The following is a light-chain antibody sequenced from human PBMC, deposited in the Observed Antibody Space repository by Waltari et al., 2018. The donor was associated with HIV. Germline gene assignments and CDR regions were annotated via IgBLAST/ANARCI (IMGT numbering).Light chain of an antibody. Sequence: SYELTQPPSVSVSPGQTASITCSGDALPKQYPYWYHQKSGQAPVLVIDKDSERPSGIPERFSGSSSGTTVTLTISGVQPEDEADYYCQSADRSGSWVFGGGTKLTVL. J-gene: IGLJ3*02. V-gene: IGLV3-25*03. CDR2: KDS. CDR1: ALPKQY. CDR3: QSADRSGSWV.